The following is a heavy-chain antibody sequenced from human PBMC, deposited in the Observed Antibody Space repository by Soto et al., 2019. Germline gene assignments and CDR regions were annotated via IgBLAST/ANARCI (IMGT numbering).Heavy chain of an antibody. CDR2: INPNSGNT. CDR1: GYSFSGYY. Sequence: ASVKVPCKNSGYSFSGYYMHWVRQAPGQGLEWMGWINPNSGNTGYAQKFQGRVTMTRNTSISKAYMELSSLRSEDTAVYYCARGEYGFDFWGQGTLVTVSS. D-gene: IGHD2-2*01. CDR3: ARGEYGFDF. V-gene: IGHV1-8*02. J-gene: IGHJ4*02.